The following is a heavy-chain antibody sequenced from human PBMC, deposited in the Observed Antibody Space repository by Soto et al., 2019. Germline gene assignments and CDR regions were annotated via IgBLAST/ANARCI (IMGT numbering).Heavy chain of an antibody. D-gene: IGHD3-10*01. V-gene: IGHV1-69*01. J-gene: IGHJ4*02. CDR1: GGTFSSHV. Sequence: QVQLVQSGAEVKKPGSSVKVSCKASGGTFSSHVFNWVRQAPGQGLEWMGGIMPIIGTANYAQKFRGRVTITADESTSTAYMELSSLRSEDTAVYYCARDLEFRDGNISHLDYWGQGPLVTVSS. CDR3: ARDLEFRDGNISHLDY. CDR2: IMPIIGTA.